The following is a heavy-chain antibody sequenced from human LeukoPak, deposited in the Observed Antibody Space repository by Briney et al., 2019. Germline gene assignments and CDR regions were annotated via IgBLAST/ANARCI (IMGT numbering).Heavy chain of an antibody. CDR1: GDSVSSNSAT. D-gene: IGHD3-10*01. CDR3: AIGGYYGSLAFDI. V-gene: IGHV6-1*01. CDR2: TYYRSKWYN. J-gene: IGHJ3*02. Sequence: SQTLSLTCAISGDSVSSNSATWNWIRQSPSRGLEWLGRTYYRSKWYNDYAVSVKSRITLNPDTSKNQFSLQLNSVTPEDTAVYYCAIGGYYGSLAFDIWGQGTMVTVSS.